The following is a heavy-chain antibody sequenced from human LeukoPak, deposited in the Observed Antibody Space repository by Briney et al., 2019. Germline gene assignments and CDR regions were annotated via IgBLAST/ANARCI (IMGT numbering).Heavy chain of an antibody. Sequence: GGSLRLACAASGFTFSSYAMSWVRQQPRSWLEWVSSLSGSARSTYYADSMKGRFTISRDNSKNTLYLQMNSLRAEDTAVYYCATDLRTPSAWGQGTLVTVSS. V-gene: IGHV3-23*01. CDR1: GFTFSSYA. J-gene: IGHJ5*02. D-gene: IGHD1-14*01. CDR2: LSGSARST. CDR3: ATDLRTPSA.